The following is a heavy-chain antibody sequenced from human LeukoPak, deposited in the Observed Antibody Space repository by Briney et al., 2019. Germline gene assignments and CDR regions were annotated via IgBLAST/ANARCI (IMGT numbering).Heavy chain of an antibody. D-gene: IGHD3-16*01. J-gene: IGHJ4*02. CDR1: GFIFSRSS. CDR2: INPEGRKK. Sequence: GGSLRLSCAGSGFIFSRSSMTWVRQSPGKGLEWVATINPEGRKKLYLDSVNGRFTISRDNSDNAVFLQMNSLRVEDMAVYYCAKLLGDVTTLDYWGQGSLVTVAS. V-gene: IGHV3-7*01. CDR3: AKLLGDVTTLDY.